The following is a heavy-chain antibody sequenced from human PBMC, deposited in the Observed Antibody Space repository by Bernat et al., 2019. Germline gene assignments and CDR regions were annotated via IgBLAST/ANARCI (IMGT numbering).Heavy chain of an antibody. J-gene: IGHJ5*02. D-gene: IGHD2-2*01. Sequence: EVQLVESGGGLVKPGGSLRLSCAASGFAFSNAWINWVRQAPGKGLEWVSRIKSKTDGGTADYAAPVKGRFAISRDDSKNTLDLQMNSLKTEDTAVYYCTTDLIVVGKRWFDPWGQGTLVTVSS. CDR1: GFAFSNAW. CDR2: IKSKTDGGTA. V-gene: IGHV3-15*07. CDR3: TTDLIVVGKRWFDP.